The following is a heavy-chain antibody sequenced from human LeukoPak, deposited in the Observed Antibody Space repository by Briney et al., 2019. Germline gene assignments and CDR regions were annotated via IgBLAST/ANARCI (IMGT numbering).Heavy chain of an antibody. J-gene: IGHJ4*02. Sequence: GASVKVSCKASGYTFTSYAMNWVRQAPGQGLEWMGWINPNSGVTNYAQKFQGRVTMTRDTSISTAYMELSRLRSDDTAVYYCARVRYRLAETYIDYWGQGTLVTVSS. V-gene: IGHV1-2*02. CDR1: GYTFTSYA. CDR2: INPNSGVT. D-gene: IGHD3-16*01. CDR3: ARVRYRLAETYIDY.